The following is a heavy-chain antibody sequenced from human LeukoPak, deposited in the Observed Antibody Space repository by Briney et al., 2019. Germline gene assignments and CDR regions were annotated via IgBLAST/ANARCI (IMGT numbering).Heavy chain of an antibody. CDR1: GGSFSGYY. V-gene: IGHV4-34*01. J-gene: IGHJ4*02. CDR3: ARGGIFGVVKKIKNYFDY. D-gene: IGHD3-3*01. CDR2: INHSGST. Sequence: PSETLSLTCAVYGGSFSGYYWSWIRQPPGQGLEWIGEINHSGSTNYNPSLKSRVTISVDTSKNQFSLKLSSVTAADTAVYYCARGGIFGVVKKIKNYFDYWGQGTLVTVSS.